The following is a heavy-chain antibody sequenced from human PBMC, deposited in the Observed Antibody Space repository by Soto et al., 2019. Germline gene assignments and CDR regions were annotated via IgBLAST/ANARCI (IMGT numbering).Heavy chain of an antibody. CDR2: INAGNGNT. V-gene: IGHV1-3*01. Sequence: QVQLVQSGAEVKKPGASVKVSCKASGYTFTSYAMHWVRQAPGQRLEWMGWINAGNGNTKYSQKFQGRVTITRDTSASTAYMELSSLRSEDTAVYYCARGGIAVAGRLDYWGRGTLVTVSS. CDR1: GYTFTSYA. J-gene: IGHJ4*02. D-gene: IGHD6-19*01. CDR3: ARGGIAVAGRLDY.